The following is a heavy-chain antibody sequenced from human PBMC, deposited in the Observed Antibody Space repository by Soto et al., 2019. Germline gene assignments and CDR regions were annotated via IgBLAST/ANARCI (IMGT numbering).Heavy chain of an antibody. CDR3: TRVSRITALEALNI. CDR2: INAGNGNT. D-gene: IGHD3-16*01. V-gene: IGHV1-3*01. CDR1: VYPFTSYA. J-gene: IGHJ3*02. Sequence: GASVKVSCKASVYPFTSYAMHWVRQAPGQRLEWMGWINAGNGNTKYSQKFHGRVTITRDTSASTAYMELSSLRSEDTAVYNTTRVSRITALEALNIWGQLTMVTV.